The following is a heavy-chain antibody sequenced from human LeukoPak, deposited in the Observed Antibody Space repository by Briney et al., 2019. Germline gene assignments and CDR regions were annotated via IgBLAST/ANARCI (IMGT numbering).Heavy chain of an antibody. Sequence: PGGSLRLSCAASGFTFSRYWMHWVRQVPRKGPVWVSRIDSDVSSTGYADFVQGRFTISRDNAENTLYLQMNSLRAEDTAVYYCARDLSSTGQRMDVWGKGTTVTVSS. CDR3: ARDLSSTGQRMDV. V-gene: IGHV3-74*01. D-gene: IGHD6-13*01. J-gene: IGHJ6*03. CDR2: IDSDVSST. CDR1: GFTFSRYW.